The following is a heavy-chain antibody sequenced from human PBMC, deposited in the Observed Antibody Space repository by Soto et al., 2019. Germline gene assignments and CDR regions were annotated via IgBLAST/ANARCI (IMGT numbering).Heavy chain of an antibody. CDR3: ASSLLTPFDY. V-gene: IGHV3-74*01. Sequence: GGSLRLSCAASGFTFSNYAMNWVRQAPGKGLVWVLRISGSGSSASYADSVKGRFTISRDNAKNTLYLQMNSLRAEDTAVYYCASSLLTPFDYWGQGTLVTVSS. J-gene: IGHJ4*02. CDR1: GFTFSNYA. D-gene: IGHD7-27*01. CDR2: ISGSGSSA.